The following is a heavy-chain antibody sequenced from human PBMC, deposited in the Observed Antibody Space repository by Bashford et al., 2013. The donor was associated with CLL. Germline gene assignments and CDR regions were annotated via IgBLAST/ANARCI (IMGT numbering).Heavy chain of an antibody. D-gene: IGHD3-9*01. CDR2: ISGSGGST. CDR3: AKSTFTISLQYGMDV. V-gene: IGHV3-23*01. J-gene: IGHJ6*02. CDR1: IHLSSYD. Sequence: GSLRPLLCSLWIHLSSYDMSVGPPGSEGRGVEWVSDISGSGGSTYYADSVKGRFTISRENSKNTLFLQMNSLRAEDTAVYYCAKSTFTISLQYGMDVWGQGTTVTVSS.